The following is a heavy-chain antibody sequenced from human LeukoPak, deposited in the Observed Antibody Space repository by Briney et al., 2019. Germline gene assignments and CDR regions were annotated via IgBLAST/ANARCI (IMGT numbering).Heavy chain of an antibody. CDR3: VVAATEWLPLH. Sequence: GGSLRLSCAASGFTFSSYSMSWVRQAPGKGLEWVSAISGSGGSTYYADSVKGRFTISRDNSKNTLYLQMNSLRAEDTAVYYCVVAATEWLPLHWGQGTLVTVSS. D-gene: IGHD3-3*01. CDR1: GFTFSSYS. V-gene: IGHV3-23*01. CDR2: ISGSGGST. J-gene: IGHJ4*02.